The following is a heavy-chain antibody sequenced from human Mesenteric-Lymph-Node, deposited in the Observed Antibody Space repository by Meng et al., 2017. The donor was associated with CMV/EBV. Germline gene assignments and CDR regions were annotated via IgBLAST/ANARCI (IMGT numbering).Heavy chain of an antibody. J-gene: IGHJ4*02. CDR1: EYTFRYYA. CDR3: ARRGQV. V-gene: IGHV3-23*01. Sequence: LSLTCAASEYTFRYYAMDWVRQAPGKGLEWVSAILANGVTTYYADSVKGRFTISRDNSKNTLYLQMNSLRAEDTAVYFCARRGQVWGQGTLVTVSS. CDR2: ILANGVTT.